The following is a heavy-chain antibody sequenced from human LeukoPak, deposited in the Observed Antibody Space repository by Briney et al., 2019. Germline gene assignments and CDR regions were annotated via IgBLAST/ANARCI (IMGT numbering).Heavy chain of an antibody. CDR3: AKDQSYFDSGGYRYFDY. Sequence: GSLRLSCAASTFTFDSYAMSWVRQAPGKGLEWVSAISGSGGSTYYADSVRGRFTISRDNSKNTLYLQMNSLRAEDTAVYYCAKDQSYFDSGGYRYFDYWGQGTLVTVSS. CDR2: ISGSGGST. D-gene: IGHD3-22*01. V-gene: IGHV3-23*01. J-gene: IGHJ4*02. CDR1: TFTFDSYA.